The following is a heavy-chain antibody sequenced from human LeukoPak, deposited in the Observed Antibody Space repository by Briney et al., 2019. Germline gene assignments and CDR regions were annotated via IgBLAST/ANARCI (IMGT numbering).Heavy chain of an antibody. J-gene: IGHJ6*02. V-gene: IGHV1-24*01. CDR2: FDPEDGET. Sequence: ASVKVSCKISGYTLTELSMHWVRQAPGKGLEWMGGFDPEDGETIYAQKFQGRVTMTEDTSTDTAYMELSSLRSEDTAVYYCATGLGVRGVISLNYYYYYGMDVWGQGTTVTVSS. D-gene: IGHD3-10*01. CDR1: GYTLTELS. CDR3: ATGLGVRGVISLNYYYYYGMDV.